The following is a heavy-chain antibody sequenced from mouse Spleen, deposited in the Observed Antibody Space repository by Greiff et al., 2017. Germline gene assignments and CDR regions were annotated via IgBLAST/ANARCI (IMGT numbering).Heavy chain of an antibody. V-gene: IGHV5-9-3*01. CDR2: ISSGGSYT. J-gene: IGHJ4*01. Sequence: EVQLVESGGGLVKPGGSLKLSCAASGFTFSSYAMSWVRQTPEKRLEWVATISSGGSYTYYPDSVKGRFTISRDNAKNTLYLQMSSLRSEDTAMYYCARPTGTGTYYAMDYWGQGTSVTVSS. CDR1: GFTFSSYA. CDR3: ARPTGTGTYYAMDY. D-gene: IGHD4-1*02.